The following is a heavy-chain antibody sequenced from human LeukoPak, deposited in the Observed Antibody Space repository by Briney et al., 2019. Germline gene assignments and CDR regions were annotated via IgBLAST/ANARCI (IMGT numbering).Heavy chain of an antibody. J-gene: IGHJ6*02. CDR3: AKGYLKNYYYGMDV. D-gene: IGHD2-2*02. CDR2: IGGSGGST. V-gene: IGHV3-23*01. CDR1: GFTFSSYA. Sequence: GGSLRLSCAASGFTFSSYAMRWVRQAPGKGLERVSAIGGSGGSTYYADSVKGRFTISRDNSKNTLYLQMNSLRAEDMAVYYCAKGYLKNYYYGMDVWGQGTTVTVSS.